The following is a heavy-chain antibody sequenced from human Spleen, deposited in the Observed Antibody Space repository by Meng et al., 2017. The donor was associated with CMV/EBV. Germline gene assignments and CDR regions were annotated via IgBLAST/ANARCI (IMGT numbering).Heavy chain of an antibody. J-gene: IGHJ4*02. Sequence: ASVKVSCKASGYTFTAYYMHWVRQAPGQGLEWMGWMNPYSGGTEYAERFQGRVTMTRDTSINTGYMELTRLTSDDTAVYYCARDNNWGPDYWGQGTLVTVSS. CDR1: GYTFTAYY. V-gene: IGHV1-2*02. D-gene: IGHD7-27*01. CDR2: MNPYSGGT. CDR3: ARDNNWGPDY.